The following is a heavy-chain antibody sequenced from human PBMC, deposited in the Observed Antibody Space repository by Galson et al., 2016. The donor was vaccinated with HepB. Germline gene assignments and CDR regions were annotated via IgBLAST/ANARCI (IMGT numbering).Heavy chain of an antibody. CDR3: VRDHRGGGYYFGSWFDP. Sequence: SVKVSCKASGGTLNSHAISWVRQAPGQGLEWMGGIIPIFGTTNYAQKFQGRVTITADRFTSTAYMELSSLRSEDTAMYYCVRDHRGGGYYFGSWFDPWGQGTLATVSS. CDR1: GGTLNSHA. CDR2: IIPIFGTT. J-gene: IGHJ5*02. V-gene: IGHV1-69*06. D-gene: IGHD3-22*01.